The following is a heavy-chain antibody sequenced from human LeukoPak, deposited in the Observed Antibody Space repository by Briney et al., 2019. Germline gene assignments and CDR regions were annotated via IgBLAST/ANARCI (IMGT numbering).Heavy chain of an antibody. V-gene: IGHV4-59*01. J-gene: IGHJ6*02. CDR1: GDSISTYY. Sequence: PSETLSLTCTVSGDSISTYYWSWIRQPPGKGLEWIAYIDYRGSTTYNPSLRSRVTISVDTSRNQFSLKLYSVTAADTAVYYCARVGGTNYYYYGMDVWGQGTTVTVSS. CDR3: ARVGGTNYYYYGMDV. D-gene: IGHD1-1*01. CDR2: IDYRGST.